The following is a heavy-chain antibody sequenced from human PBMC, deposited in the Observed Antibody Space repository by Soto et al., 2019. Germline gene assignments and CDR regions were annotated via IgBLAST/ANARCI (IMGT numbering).Heavy chain of an antibody. V-gene: IGHV1-69*13. CDR1: GGTFSSYA. J-gene: IGHJ5*02. D-gene: IGHD2-2*01. Sequence: SVKVSCKASGGTFSSYAISWVRQAPGQGLEWMGGIIPIFGTANYAQKFQGRVTITADESTSTAYMELSSLRSEDTAVYYCARGEGEEYCSSTSCYEINWFDPWGQGTLVTAPQ. CDR3: ARGEGEEYCSSTSCYEINWFDP. CDR2: IIPIFGTA.